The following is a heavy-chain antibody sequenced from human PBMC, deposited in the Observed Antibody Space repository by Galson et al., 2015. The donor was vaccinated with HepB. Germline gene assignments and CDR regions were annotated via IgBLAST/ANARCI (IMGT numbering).Heavy chain of an antibody. Sequence: SLRLSCAASGFTFSDYSMNWVRQAPGKGLEWVSSISNSIGTIYYADAVKGRFTISGDNAKNSLYLQMNSLRNEDTAVYYCARDGDSGRGSDYWGQGTLVTVSS. D-gene: IGHD6-19*01. CDR2: ISNSIGTI. CDR1: GFTFSDYS. J-gene: IGHJ4*02. V-gene: IGHV3-48*02. CDR3: ARDGDSGRGSDY.